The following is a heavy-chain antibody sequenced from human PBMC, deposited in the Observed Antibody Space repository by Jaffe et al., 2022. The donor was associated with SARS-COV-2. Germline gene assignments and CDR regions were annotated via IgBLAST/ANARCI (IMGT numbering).Heavy chain of an antibody. J-gene: IGHJ4*02. V-gene: IGHV1-8*01. Sequence: QVQLVQSGAEVKKPGASVKVSCKASGYTFTSYDVNWVRQSTGQGLEWMGWVNPKSGHTGYAQKFQGRVTMTRDASISTAYMELRGLRSEDTAVYYCAKNIVGTTNYEYWGQGTLVTVST. CDR3: AKNIVGTTNYEY. D-gene: IGHD5-12*01. CDR1: GYTFTSYD. CDR2: VNPKSGHT.